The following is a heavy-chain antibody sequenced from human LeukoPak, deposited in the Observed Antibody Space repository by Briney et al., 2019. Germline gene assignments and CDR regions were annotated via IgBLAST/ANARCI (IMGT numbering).Heavy chain of an antibody. CDR2: IYYSGST. J-gene: IGHJ6*02. D-gene: IGHD3-10*01. Sequence: ASETLSPTCTVSGGSISSYYWSWIRQPPGKGLEWIGYIYYSGSTNYNPSLKSRVTISVDTSKNQLSLKLSSVTAADTAVYYCARDQLLWFGESNYYYYGMDVWGQGTTVTVSS. CDR3: ARDQLLWFGESNYYYYGMDV. CDR1: GGSISSYY. V-gene: IGHV4-59*01.